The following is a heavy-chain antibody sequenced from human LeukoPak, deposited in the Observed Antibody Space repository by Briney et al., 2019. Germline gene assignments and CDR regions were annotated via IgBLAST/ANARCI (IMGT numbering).Heavy chain of an antibody. V-gene: IGHV3-7*01. J-gene: IGHJ6*04. CDR2: INQDGSDK. CDR3: ARGHYYGMDV. Sequence: SGGSLRLSCAASGLTFSIHWMNWVRQAPGKGLECVANINQDGSDKYYVDSVKGRFTISRGNTKNSLYLHMNSLRAEDTAVYYCARGHYYGMDVWGKGTTVTISS. CDR1: GLTFSIHW.